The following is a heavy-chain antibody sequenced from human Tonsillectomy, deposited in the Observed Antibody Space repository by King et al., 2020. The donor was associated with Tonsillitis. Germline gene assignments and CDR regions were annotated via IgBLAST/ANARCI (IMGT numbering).Heavy chain of an antibody. D-gene: IGHD3-9*01. V-gene: IGHV4-59*01. CDR3: ARDNRMDYDILTDAYYYYMDV. J-gene: IGHJ6*03. CDR2: IYYSGST. CDR1: GGSISSYY. Sequence: VQLQESGPGLVKPSETLSLTCTVSGGSISSYYWSWIRQPPGKGLEWIGYIYYSGSTNYNPSLKSRVTISVDTSKNQFSLKLSSVTAADTAVYYCARDNRMDYDILTDAYYYYMDVWGKGTTVTVSS.